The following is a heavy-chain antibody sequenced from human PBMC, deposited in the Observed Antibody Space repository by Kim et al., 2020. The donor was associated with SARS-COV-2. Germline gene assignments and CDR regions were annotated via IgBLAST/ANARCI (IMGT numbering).Heavy chain of an antibody. CDR2: ISYDGSNK. V-gene: IGHV3-30*04. CDR1: GFTFSSYA. J-gene: IGHJ5*02. D-gene: IGHD2-21*02. CDR3: ARDLYCGGDCYSS. Sequence: GGSLRLSCAASGFTFSSYAMHWVRQAPGKGLEWVAVISYDGSNKYYADSVKGRFTISRDNSKNTLYLQMNSLRAEDTAVYYCARDLYCGGDCYSSWGQGTLVTVSS.